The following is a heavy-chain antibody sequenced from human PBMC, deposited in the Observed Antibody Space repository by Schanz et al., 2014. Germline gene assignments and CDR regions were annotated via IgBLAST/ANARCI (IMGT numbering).Heavy chain of an antibody. V-gene: IGHV3-23*01. J-gene: IGHJ5*02. CDR3: AKAGDWAVTRFDP. D-gene: IGHD2-21*02. CDR2: LSEGGGGT. CDR1: GLIFSNYA. Sequence: EVQLLESGGGLVQPGGSLKLSCAASGLIFSNYAMSWVRQAPGKGLEWVSALSEGGGGTHYADSVRGRFTISSDSSKNTIYLQMSSLRADDTAVDYCAKAGDWAVTRFDPWGQGTLVTVSS.